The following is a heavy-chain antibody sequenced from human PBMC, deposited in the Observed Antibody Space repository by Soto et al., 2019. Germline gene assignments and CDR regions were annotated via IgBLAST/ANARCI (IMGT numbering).Heavy chain of an antibody. J-gene: IGHJ4*02. CDR1: GFTFSSYA. CDR2: LSASGTST. CDR3: AKYRVTTVTTKTFDY. V-gene: IGHV3-23*01. D-gene: IGHD4-17*01. Sequence: EVQLLESGGGLVQPGGSLRLSCAPSGFTFSSYAMSWVRQAPGKGLEWVSALSASGTSTYYADSVKGRFTISRDNSKNTLYLQLNSLGAEDTAVYYCAKYRVTTVTTKTFDYWGQGTLVTVSS.